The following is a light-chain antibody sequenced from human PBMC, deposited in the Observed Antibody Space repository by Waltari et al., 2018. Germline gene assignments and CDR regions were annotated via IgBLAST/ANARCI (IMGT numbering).Light chain of an antibody. CDR2: STS. CDR3: QQSYSTLPTT. Sequence: DIQMIQSPSSLSASVGDRVTITCRASQSISSTYLNWYQQKPGKAPKLLIYSTSTLQSGVPSTFSGSGSGTDFTLTISNLQPEDFATYYCQQSYSTLPTTFGQGTRLDIE. CDR1: QSISSTY. V-gene: IGKV1-39*01. J-gene: IGKJ5*01.